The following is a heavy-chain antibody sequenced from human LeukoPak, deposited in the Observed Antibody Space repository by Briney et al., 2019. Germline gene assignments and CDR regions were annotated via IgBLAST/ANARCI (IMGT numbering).Heavy chain of an antibody. J-gene: IGHJ4*02. CDR1: GFTFSTYA. CDR3: ANGSGGGYSGLVY. Sequence: PGGSLRLSCAVSGFTFSTYAMTWVRQAPGKRLEWVLGISGSGDTTNYAASVKGRFTISSDNSKTTLYLQMNSLRADTTAYYFCANGSGGGYSGLVYWGQGTLAIVSS. CDR2: ISGSGDTT. D-gene: IGHD3-22*01. V-gene: IGHV3-23*01.